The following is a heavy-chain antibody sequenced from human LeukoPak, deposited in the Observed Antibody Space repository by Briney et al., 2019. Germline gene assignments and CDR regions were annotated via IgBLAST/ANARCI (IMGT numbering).Heavy chain of an antibody. J-gene: IGHJ4*02. Sequence: SGALSDTRVVSGYSISSGYYWGWVPQSPGKGLEGIGNTYHSGTSYYNPSLKSRVTISVDTSKNQFSLTLSSVTAADTALYYCARKDGSNAGYFDYWGQGALVTVSS. CDR1: GYSISSGYY. CDR3: ARKDGSNAGYFDY. D-gene: IGHD3-10*01. V-gene: IGHV4-38-2*01. CDR2: TYHSGTS.